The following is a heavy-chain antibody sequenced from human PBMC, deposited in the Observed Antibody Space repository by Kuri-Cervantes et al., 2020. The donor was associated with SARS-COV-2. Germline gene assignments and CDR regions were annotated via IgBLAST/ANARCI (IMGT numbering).Heavy chain of an antibody. CDR2: IKKNGDNT. CDR3: ARGWLRGPFDC. CDR1: GVTFADYG. Sequence: GESLKISCTASGVTFADYGMSWVRQVPGKGLEWVSGIKKNGDNTDYADSVKGRFTISRDNAKNSLYLQMNSLRAEDTALYYCARGWLRGPFDCWGQGTLVTVSS. D-gene: IGHD5-12*01. V-gene: IGHV3-20*04. J-gene: IGHJ4*02.